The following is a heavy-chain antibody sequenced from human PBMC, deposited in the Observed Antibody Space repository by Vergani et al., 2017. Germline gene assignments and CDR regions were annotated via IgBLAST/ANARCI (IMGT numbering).Heavy chain of an antibody. CDR3: ARSRIYYGAGSPDY. D-gene: IGHD3-10*01. V-gene: IGHV4-59*02. Sequence: QVKLQESGPGLVKPSETLSLTCTVSGASVNSYYWSWIRQPPWKGLEWMGYVSFRGDTLYDPSVKGRMTISLNTSSNQFSLYLTSVTAAGTAVYYCARSRIYYGAGSPDYWGQGTLVTVSS. CDR1: GASVNSYY. CDR2: VSFRGDT. J-gene: IGHJ4*02.